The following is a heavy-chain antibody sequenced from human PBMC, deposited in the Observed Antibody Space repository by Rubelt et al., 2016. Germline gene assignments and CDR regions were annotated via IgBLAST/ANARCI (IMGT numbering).Heavy chain of an antibody. CDR1: GFTFSSYA. J-gene: IGHJ6*02. Sequence: EVQLVESGGGLVRPGGSLRLSCAASGFTFSSYAMSWVRQAPGKGLEWVSAISGSGASTYYADSVKGRFTISRDNSKNTVYLQMNSLGAEDTAVYYYAKDSRSSGWYAGMDVWGQGTTVTVSS. D-gene: IGHD6-19*01. CDR2: ISGSGAST. CDR3: AKDSRSSGWYAGMDV. V-gene: IGHV3-23*04.